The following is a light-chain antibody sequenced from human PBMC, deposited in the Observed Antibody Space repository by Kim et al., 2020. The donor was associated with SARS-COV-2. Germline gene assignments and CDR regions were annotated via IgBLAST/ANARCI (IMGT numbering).Light chain of an antibody. CDR3: KQYNNWPLT. CDR2: GAS. CDR1: QSVSSN. V-gene: IGKV3-15*01. J-gene: IGKJ4*01. Sequence: VSPGERATLSCRASQSVSSNLAWYQQNPGQAPRLLIYGASTRATDIPARFSGSGSGTEFTLTISSLQSEDFAVYYCKQYNNWPLTFGGGTKVDIK.